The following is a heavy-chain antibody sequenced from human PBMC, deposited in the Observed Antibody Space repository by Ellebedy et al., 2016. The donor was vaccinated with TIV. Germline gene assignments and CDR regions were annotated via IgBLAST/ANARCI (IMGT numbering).Heavy chain of an antibody. Sequence: GESLKISCAASGFTFNTYSMNWVRQAPGKGLEWVSSITANSNDRHYADSGKGRFTISRDNAKNSLYLEMNNLSAEDTAVYYCATAREWDWGQGILVTVSS. CDR2: ITANSNDR. CDR3: ATAREWD. D-gene: IGHD1-26*01. J-gene: IGHJ4*02. CDR1: GFTFNTYS. V-gene: IGHV3-21*01.